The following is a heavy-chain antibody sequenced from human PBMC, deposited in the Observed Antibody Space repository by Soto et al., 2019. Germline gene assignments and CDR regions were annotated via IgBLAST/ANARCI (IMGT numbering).Heavy chain of an antibody. CDR2: LYYSGST. D-gene: IGHD6-13*01. CDR3: ARHWGYSSSWYGYYYYGMDV. V-gene: IGHV4-39*01. Sequence: QLQLQESGPGLVKPSETLSLTCTVSGGSLSSSSYYWGWIRQPPGTGLEGIGSLYYSGSTYYNPSLKSRVTLSVETYKNQFSLKLRAVTAADTAVDYCARHWGYSSSWYGYYYYGMDVWGQGTTVTVSS. CDR1: GGSLSSSSYY. J-gene: IGHJ6*02.